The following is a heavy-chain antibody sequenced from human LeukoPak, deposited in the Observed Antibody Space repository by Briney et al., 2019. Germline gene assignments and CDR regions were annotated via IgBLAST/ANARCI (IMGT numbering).Heavy chain of an antibody. V-gene: IGHV3-7*01. CDR2: IKQDGSEK. J-gene: IGHJ6*03. Sequence: GGSLRLSCAASGFTFSSYWMSWVRQAPGKGLEWVANIKQDGSEKYYVDSVKGRFTISRDNSKNTLYLQMNSLRAEDTAVYYCAKDGEYYYGYYYYYMDVWGKGTTVTISS. D-gene: IGHD3-10*01. CDR1: GFTFSSYW. CDR3: AKDGEYYYGYYYYYMDV.